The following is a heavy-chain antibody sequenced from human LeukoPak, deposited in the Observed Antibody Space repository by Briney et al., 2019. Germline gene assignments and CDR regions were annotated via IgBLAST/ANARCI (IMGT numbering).Heavy chain of an antibody. CDR3: ARVTCSSASCLGP. CDR1: GGSFSGYY. CDR2: INHSGST. D-gene: IGHD2-2*01. J-gene: IGHJ5*02. Sequence: SETLSLTCAVDGGSFSGYYWSWIRQPPGKGLEWIGEINHSGSTNYNPSLKSRVTISVDTSKNQFSLKLSSATAADTAVYYCARVTCSSASCLGPWGQGTLVTVSS. V-gene: IGHV4-34*01.